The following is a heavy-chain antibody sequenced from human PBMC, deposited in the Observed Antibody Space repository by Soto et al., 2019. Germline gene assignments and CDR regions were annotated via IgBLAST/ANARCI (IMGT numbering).Heavy chain of an antibody. V-gene: IGHV3-20*04. J-gene: IGHJ4*02. D-gene: IGHD3-10*01. CDR3: ARLYGSGSTRRVRIDY. CDR2: INWNGGST. Sequence: EVQLVESGGGVVRPGGSLRLSCAASGFTFDAYGMSWVRQAPGKGLEWVSGINWNGGSTGYADSVKGRFTISRENAKISLYLQMNSLRAEDTALYYCARLYGSGSTRRVRIDYWGQGTLVTVSS. CDR1: GFTFDAYG.